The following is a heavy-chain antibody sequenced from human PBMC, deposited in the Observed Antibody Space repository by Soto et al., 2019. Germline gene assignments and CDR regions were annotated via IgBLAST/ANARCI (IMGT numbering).Heavy chain of an antibody. CDR1: GFTFSSYG. Sequence: GESLKISCAASGFTFSSYGMHWVRQAPGKGLEWVAVIWYDGSNKYYADSVKGRFTISRDNSKNTLFLQMNSLRTEDTAVYYCARPLWRDDYNWGYFDLWGRGTLVTVSS. V-gene: IGHV3-33*01. CDR2: IWYDGSNK. D-gene: IGHD4-4*01. CDR3: ARPLWRDDYNWGYFDL. J-gene: IGHJ2*01.